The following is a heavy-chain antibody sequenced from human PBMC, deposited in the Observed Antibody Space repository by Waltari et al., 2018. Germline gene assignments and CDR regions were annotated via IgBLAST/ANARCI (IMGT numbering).Heavy chain of an antibody. CDR2: MYYRGSS. J-gene: IGHJ5*01. Sequence: PGLVKPSETLSLTCSVSGDSVTSGSYYWGWIRQPPRKGLEWIGIMYYRGSSYSNPSLKSRVTISVDTSKNQFSLKLSSVAAADTAVYYCARAFGSGSYAWFDSWGQGTLVTVSS. CDR3: ARAFGSGSYAWFDS. D-gene: IGHD3-10*01. CDR1: GDSVTSGSYY. V-gene: IGHV4-39*01.